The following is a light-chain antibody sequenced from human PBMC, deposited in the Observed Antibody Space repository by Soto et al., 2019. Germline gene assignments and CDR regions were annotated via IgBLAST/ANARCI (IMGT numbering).Light chain of an antibody. J-gene: IGLJ3*02. CDR1: SSDVGGYNY. CDR2: DVI. V-gene: IGLV2-14*03. Sequence: QSALTQPASVSGSPGQSITISCTGTSSDVGGYNYVSWYQQHPGKAPKLMIYDVITRPSGVSNRFSGSKSGNTASLTISGLQAEDEADYYCSSYTSTTTPVFGGGTKVTVL. CDR3: SSYTSTTTPV.